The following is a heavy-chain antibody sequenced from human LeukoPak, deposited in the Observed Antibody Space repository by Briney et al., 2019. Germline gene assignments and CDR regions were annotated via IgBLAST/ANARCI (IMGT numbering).Heavy chain of an antibody. V-gene: IGHV3-23*01. D-gene: IGHD6-13*01. CDR3: AKDPAGVAAAGPIV. Sequence: GGSLRLSCAASGFTFSSYAMSWVRQAPGKGLEWVSAISESSGNTYYADSVKGRFTISRDNSRNTLYLQMNTLRAEDTAVYYCAKDPAGVAAAGPIVWGQGTTVTVSS. CDR1: GFTFSSYA. CDR2: ISESSGNT. J-gene: IGHJ6*02.